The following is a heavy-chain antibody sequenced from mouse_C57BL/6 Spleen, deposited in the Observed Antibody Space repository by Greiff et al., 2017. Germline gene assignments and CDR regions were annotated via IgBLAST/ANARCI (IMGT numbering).Heavy chain of an antibody. CDR3: ASYYYGRSHFDY. Sequence: VQLQQSGAELVKPGASVKISCKASGYAFSSYWMNWVKQRPGKGLEWIGQIYPGDGDTNYNGKFKGKATLTADKSSSTAYMQLSSLTSEDSAVYCCASYYYGRSHFDYWGQGTTLTVSS. V-gene: IGHV1-80*01. D-gene: IGHD1-1*01. CDR2: IYPGDGDT. J-gene: IGHJ2*01. CDR1: GYAFSSYW.